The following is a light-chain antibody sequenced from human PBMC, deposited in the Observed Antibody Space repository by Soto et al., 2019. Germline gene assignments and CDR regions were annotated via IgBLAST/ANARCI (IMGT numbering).Light chain of an antibody. CDR2: LNSDGSH. CDR3: QTWGTDSHVI. J-gene: IGLJ2*01. V-gene: IGLV4-69*01. CDR1: SGHSSYA. Sequence: QPVLTQSPSASASLGASVKLTCTLSSGHSSYAIEWHQQQPEKGPRYLMKLNSDGSHSKEDGIPDRFSGSSSGAERYLTISSLQSEDEADYYCQTWGTDSHVIFGGGTKLTVL.